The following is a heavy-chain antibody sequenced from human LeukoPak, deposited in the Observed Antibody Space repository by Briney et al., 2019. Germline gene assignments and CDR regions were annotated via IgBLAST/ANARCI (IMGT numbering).Heavy chain of an antibody. D-gene: IGHD2-2*01. CDR2: IYYSGST. V-gene: IGHV4-59*01. CDR1: GGSISSYY. J-gene: IGHJ4*02. Sequence: SETLSLTCTVSGGSISSYYWGWIRQPPGKGLAWIGYIYYSGSTNYNPSLKSRVTISVDTSKNQFSLKLSSVTAADTAVYYCARGREYQLLFDYWGQGTLVTVSS. CDR3: ARGREYQLLFDY.